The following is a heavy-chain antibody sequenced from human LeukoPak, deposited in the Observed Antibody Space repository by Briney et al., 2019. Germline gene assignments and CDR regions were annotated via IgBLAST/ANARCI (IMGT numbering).Heavy chain of an antibody. V-gene: IGHV3-7*01. Sequence: SGGSLRLSCAASGFTFRSYWMSWVRQAPGKGLEWVANIKQDGSEKYYVDSVKGRFTISRDNAKNSLYLQMNSLRAEDTAVYYCARGLYYFDYWGQGTLVTVSS. J-gene: IGHJ4*02. CDR2: IKQDGSEK. CDR1: GFTFRSYW. D-gene: IGHD3-16*01. CDR3: ARGLYYFDY.